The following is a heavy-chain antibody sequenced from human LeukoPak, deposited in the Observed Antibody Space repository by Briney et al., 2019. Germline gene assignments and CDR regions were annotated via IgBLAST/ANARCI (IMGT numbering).Heavy chain of an antibody. CDR2: INHSGST. V-gene: IGHV4-34*01. Sequence: PSETLSLTCAVYGGSFSGYYWSWIRQPPGKGLEWIGEINHSGSTNYNPSLKSRVTISVDTSKNQFSLKLSSVTAADTAVYYCARTSYYDSSGYSRRAFDIWGQGTMVTVSS. CDR1: GGSFSGYY. D-gene: IGHD3-22*01. J-gene: IGHJ3*02. CDR3: ARTSYYDSSGYSRRAFDI.